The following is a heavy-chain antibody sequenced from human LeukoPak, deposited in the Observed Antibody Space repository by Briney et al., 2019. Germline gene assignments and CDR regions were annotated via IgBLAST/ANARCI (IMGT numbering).Heavy chain of an antibody. J-gene: IGHJ6*03. Sequence: ASVKVSCKASGYTLTSYGLSWVRQAPGQGLEWMGWISAYNGNTNYAQKLQGRVTMTTDTSTSTAYMELRSLRSDDTAVYYCARVSGSGSLRYYYYYMDVWGKGTTVTVSS. CDR2: ISAYNGNT. CDR3: ARVSGSGSLRYYYYYMDV. D-gene: IGHD1-26*01. V-gene: IGHV1-18*01. CDR1: GYTLTSYG.